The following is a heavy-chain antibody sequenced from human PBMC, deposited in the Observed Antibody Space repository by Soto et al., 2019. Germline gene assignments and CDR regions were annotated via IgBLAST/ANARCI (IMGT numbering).Heavy chain of an antibody. Sequence: PVGSLRLSCAASGFTFGTAWMIWVRQAPGKGLEWVGHIKSKGEGETTNYAAPVKGRFSISRDDSTNTQSLQMNNLKSDDTAVYYCATDLPKAGGGEIDYWGQGTLVTVSS. CDR2: IKSKGEGETT. CDR3: ATDLPKAGGGEIDY. J-gene: IGHJ4*02. V-gene: IGHV3-15*01. CDR1: GFTFGTAW. D-gene: IGHD2-21*01.